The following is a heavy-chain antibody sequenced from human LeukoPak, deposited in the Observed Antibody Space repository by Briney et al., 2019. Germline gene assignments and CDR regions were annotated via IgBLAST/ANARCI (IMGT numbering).Heavy chain of an antibody. Sequence: GGSLRLSCAASGFTFSSYAMSWVRQAPGKGLEWVSAISGSGGSTYYADSVKGRFTISRDNSKNTLYLQMNSLRAEDTAVYYCARDRAYSYGYKLDWFDPWGQGTLVTVSS. V-gene: IGHV3-23*01. CDR3: ARDRAYSYGYKLDWFDP. J-gene: IGHJ5*02. CDR2: ISGSGGST. D-gene: IGHD5-18*01. CDR1: GFTFSSYA.